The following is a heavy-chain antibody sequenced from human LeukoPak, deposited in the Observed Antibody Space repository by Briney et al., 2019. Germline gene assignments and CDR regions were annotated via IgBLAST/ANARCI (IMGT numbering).Heavy chain of an antibody. CDR1: GFTFSSYG. J-gene: IGHJ6*02. CDR2: IWYDGSNK. Sequence: GGSLRLSCAASGFTFSSYGMHWVRQAPGKGLEWVAVIWYDGSNKYYADSVKGRFTISRDNSKNTLYLQMNSLRAEDTAVYYCARRTSRMVRLGYGMDVWGQGTTVTVSS. CDR3: ARRTSRMVRLGYGMDV. V-gene: IGHV3-33*01. D-gene: IGHD2-8*01.